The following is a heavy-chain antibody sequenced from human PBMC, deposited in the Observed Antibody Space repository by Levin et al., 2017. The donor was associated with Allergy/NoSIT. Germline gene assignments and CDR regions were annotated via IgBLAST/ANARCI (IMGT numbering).Heavy chain of an antibody. V-gene: IGHV3-30*18. CDR3: AKGAGSGDLLTWLDS. D-gene: IGHD3-10*01. CDR2: ESYDGTNI. J-gene: IGHJ5*01. CDR1: GFTFRTYG. Sequence: AGGSLRLSCVASGFTFRTYGMHWVRQAPGKGLEWVAMESYDGTNIYVADSVKGRFTISRDNSRNTLYLQMNSLSAEDTAVYYCAKGAGSGDLLTWLDSWGQGTLVTVSS.